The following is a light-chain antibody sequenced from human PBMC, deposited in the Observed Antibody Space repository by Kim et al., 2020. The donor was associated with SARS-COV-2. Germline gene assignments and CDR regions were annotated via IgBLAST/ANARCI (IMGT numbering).Light chain of an antibody. CDR1: QAISSW. J-gene: IGKJ5*01. CDR2: VAS. CDR3: QQANSFPIT. Sequence: AHVGDGVALTCRASQAISSWLAWYQQKPGKAPKLLIYVASSLQSGGPSRFSGSGSGTDFTLTISSLQPEDFATYYCQQANSFPITFGQGTRLEIK. V-gene: IGKV1-12*01.